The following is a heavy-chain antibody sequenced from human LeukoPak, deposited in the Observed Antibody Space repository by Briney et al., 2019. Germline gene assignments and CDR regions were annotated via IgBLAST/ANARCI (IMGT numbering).Heavy chain of an antibody. CDR3: ARDSYYDLLTGYYPYYYYGMDV. Sequence: PSETLSLTCTVSGGSISSINYFWTWVRQPPGKGLKWIGYIYYSGSAYYNPSLAGRVAISLDTSKNQFSLKLHSVTAADAAVYYCARDSYYDLLTGYYPYYYYGMDVWGQGTTVTVSS. CDR2: IYYSGSA. V-gene: IGHV4-30-4*01. J-gene: IGHJ6*02. CDR1: GGSISSINYF. D-gene: IGHD3-9*01.